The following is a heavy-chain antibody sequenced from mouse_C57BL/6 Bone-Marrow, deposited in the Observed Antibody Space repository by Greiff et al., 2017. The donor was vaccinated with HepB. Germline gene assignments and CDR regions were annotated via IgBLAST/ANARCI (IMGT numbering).Heavy chain of an antibody. CDR1: GYTFTSYW. V-gene: IGHV1-53*01. Sequence: VQLQQPGTELVKPGASVKLSCKASGYTFTSYWMHWVKQRPGQGLEWIGNINPSNGGTNYNEKFKSKATLTVDKSSSTAYMQLSSLTSEDSAVYYCARSDGYYFYAMDYWGQGTSVTVSS. J-gene: IGHJ4*01. CDR2: INPSNGGT. D-gene: IGHD2-3*01. CDR3: ARSDGYYFYAMDY.